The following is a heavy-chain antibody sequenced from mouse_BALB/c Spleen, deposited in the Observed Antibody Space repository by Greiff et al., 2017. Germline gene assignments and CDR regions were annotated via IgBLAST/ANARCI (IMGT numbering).Heavy chain of an antibody. J-gene: IGHJ2*01. CDR2: ISSGGSYT. CDR3: ARRKYGYPLYY. V-gene: IGHV5-9-3*01. Sequence: DVHLVESGGGLVKPGGSLKLSCAASGFTFSSYAMSWVRQTPEKRLEWVATISSGGSYTYYPDSVKGRFTISRDNAKNTLYLQMSSLRSEDTAMYYCARRKYGYPLYYWGQGTTLTVSS. D-gene: IGHD2-2*01. CDR1: GFTFSSYA.